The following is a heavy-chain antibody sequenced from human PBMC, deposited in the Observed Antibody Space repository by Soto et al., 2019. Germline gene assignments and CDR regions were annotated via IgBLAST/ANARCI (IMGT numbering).Heavy chain of an antibody. V-gene: IGHV1-2*02. CDR1: GYTFTGYY. CDR2: INPNSGGT. CDR3: ARDSSSGWYGGAYYYYGMDV. J-gene: IGHJ6*02. Sequence: RASVKVSCKASGYTFTGYYMHWVRQAPGQGLEWMGWINPNSGGTNYAQKFQGRVTMTRDTSISTAYMELSRLRSDDTAVYYCARDSSSGWYGGAYYYYGMDVWGQGTTVTVSS. D-gene: IGHD6-19*01.